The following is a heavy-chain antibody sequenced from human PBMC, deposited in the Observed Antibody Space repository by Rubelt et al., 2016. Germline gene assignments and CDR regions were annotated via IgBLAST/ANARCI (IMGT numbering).Heavy chain of an antibody. J-gene: IGHJ4*02. CDR1: GFTFSGSA. D-gene: IGHD2-15*01. V-gene: IGHV3-73*01. CDR3: AGGGGTTDY. Sequence: EVQLVESGGGLVQPGGSLKLSCAGSGFTFSGSAVHWVRQASGKGLEWVGRIRSKTNNYATAYAASQKGRFTISRADSSKPAYLEMNSLRSEDTAVYCCAGGGGTTDYGGQGTLVTVSS. CDR2: IRSKTNNYAT.